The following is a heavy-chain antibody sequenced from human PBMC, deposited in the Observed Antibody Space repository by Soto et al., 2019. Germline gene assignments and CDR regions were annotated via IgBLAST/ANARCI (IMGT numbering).Heavy chain of an antibody. Sequence: KPSETLSLTCTVSGGSVSSGNYYWGWIRQPPGKGLEWIGYIYYTGSTNYNPSLKSRVTISVDTSKNQFSLKLSSVTAADTAVYYCARDRYGLPLDYWGQGTLVTVSS. V-gene: IGHV4-61*01. CDR2: IYYTGST. D-gene: IGHD2-15*01. CDR3: ARDRYGLPLDY. CDR1: GGSVSSGNYY. J-gene: IGHJ4*02.